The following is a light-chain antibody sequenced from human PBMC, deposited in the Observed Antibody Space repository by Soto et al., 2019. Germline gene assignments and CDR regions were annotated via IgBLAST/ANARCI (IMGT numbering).Light chain of an antibody. CDR1: QSISSW. J-gene: IGKJ1*01. CDR2: EAS. V-gene: IGKV1-5*03. Sequence: DIQMTQSPSTLSASVGDRVSITCRASQSISSWLAWYQQKPGKAPKMLIYEASSLESGVPSRFRGSGSGIEFTLTISSLQPDDFAIYYCQEYLSSSWTFGQGTKVEIK. CDR3: QEYLSSSWT.